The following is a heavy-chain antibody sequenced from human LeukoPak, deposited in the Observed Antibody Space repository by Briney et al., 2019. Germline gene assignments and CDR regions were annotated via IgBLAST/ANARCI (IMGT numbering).Heavy chain of an antibody. CDR2: ISVSGGTT. Sequence: PGGSQRLSCAASGFSSSNYAMSWVRQAPGKGLEWVSDISVSGGTTNYADSVKGRFTISRDNSNNMLYLQMNSLRAEDTAVYYCAKGTSGGSYYALGYWGQGTLVTVSS. CDR3: AKGTSGGSYYALGY. V-gene: IGHV3-23*01. CDR1: GFSSSNYA. J-gene: IGHJ4*02. D-gene: IGHD1-26*01.